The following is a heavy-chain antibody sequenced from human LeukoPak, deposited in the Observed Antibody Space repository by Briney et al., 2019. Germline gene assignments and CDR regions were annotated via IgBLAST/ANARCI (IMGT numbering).Heavy chain of an antibody. CDR1: GFTFNSYA. D-gene: IGHD3-10*01. J-gene: IGHJ6*02. CDR3: AKNGGPHGMDV. CDR2: IKHDGSET. Sequence: GGSLRLSCAASGFTFNSYAMSWVRQAPGKGLEWVANIKHDGSETNYVDSVKGRFTISRDNAKNSLHLQMNSLRAEDTAVYYCAKNGGPHGMDVWGQGTTVTVSS. V-gene: IGHV3-7*02.